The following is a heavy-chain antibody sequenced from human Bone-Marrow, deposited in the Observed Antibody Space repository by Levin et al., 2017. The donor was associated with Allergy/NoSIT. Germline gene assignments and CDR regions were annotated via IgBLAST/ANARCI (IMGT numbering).Heavy chain of an antibody. CDR1: GDTFSGSA. J-gene: IGHJ4*02. CDR2: ITPMFGTP. Sequence: ASVKVSCKTTGATGDTFSGSAITWVRQAPGQGLEWMGRITPMFGTPTYAQRLQGRVTISADQSTTTHYMELSSLRAEDTAVYYCARTVAGATFDFWGQGTLVTVSS. CDR3: ARTVAGATFDF. D-gene: IGHD6-19*01. V-gene: IGHV1-69*13.